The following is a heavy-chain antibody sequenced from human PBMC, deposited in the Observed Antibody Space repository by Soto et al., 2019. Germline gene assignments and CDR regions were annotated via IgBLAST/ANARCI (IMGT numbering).Heavy chain of an antibody. J-gene: IGHJ3*01. D-gene: IGHD3-10*01. CDR3: AGSYKYGSGTFDAFDV. Sequence: ASVKVSCKASGGTFSSHAISWVRQAPGQGLEWMGGIIPIFGTTNYAQRLQGRVSITADESTSTAYMELSSLRSEDTAVYYCAGSYKYGSGTFDAFDVWGQGTMVTVSS. CDR1: GGTFSSHA. V-gene: IGHV1-69*13. CDR2: IIPIFGTT.